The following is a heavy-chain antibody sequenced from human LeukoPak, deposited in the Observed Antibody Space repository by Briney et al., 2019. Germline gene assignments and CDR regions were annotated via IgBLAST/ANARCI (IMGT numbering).Heavy chain of an antibody. V-gene: IGHV3-64D*06. CDR3: VKDSGWQQLVYFDY. CDR1: GFTFSSYA. J-gene: IGHJ4*02. D-gene: IGHD6-13*01. CDR2: ISSNGGST. Sequence: GGSLRLSCSASGFTFSSYAMHWVRQAPGKGLEYDSAISSNGGSTYYADSVKGRFTISRDNSKNTLYLQMSSLRAEDTAVYYCVKDSGWQQLVYFDYWGQGTLVTVSS.